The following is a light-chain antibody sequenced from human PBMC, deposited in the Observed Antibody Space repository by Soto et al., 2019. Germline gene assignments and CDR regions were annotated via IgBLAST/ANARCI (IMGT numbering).Light chain of an antibody. CDR3: QQYGTAPYT. V-gene: IGKV3-20*01. CDR1: QSVDSRY. CDR2: GTS. Sequence: ENVVTQSPGTLSLSPGEGVTLSYRASQSVDSRYLAWYQQKPGQPPRLLIHGTSNRASGIPDRFSGSGSGADFTLTISRLEPDDFAVYYCQQYGTAPYTFGQGTTLEF. J-gene: IGKJ2*01.